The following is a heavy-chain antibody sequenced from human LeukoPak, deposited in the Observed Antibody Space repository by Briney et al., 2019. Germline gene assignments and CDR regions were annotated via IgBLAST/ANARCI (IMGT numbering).Heavy chain of an antibody. CDR1: GYTFTSYG. CDR3: ARGYCSGGSCYPRDYYYYYYMDV. D-gene: IGHD2-15*01. J-gene: IGHJ6*03. V-gene: IGHV1-18*01. Sequence: GASVKVSCKASGYTFTSYGISWVRQAPGQGLEWMGWISGYNGNTNYAQKLQGRVTMTTDTSTSTAYMELSSLRSEDTAVYYCARGYCSGGSCYPRDYYYYYYMDVWGKGTTVTVSS. CDR2: ISGYNGNT.